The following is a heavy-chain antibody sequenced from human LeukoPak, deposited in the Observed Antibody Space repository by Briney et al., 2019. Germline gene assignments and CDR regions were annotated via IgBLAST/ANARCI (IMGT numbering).Heavy chain of an antibody. Sequence: GESLTLSCAAYEFTFSSYAMQWVRPAPGNGLEWVSCISGSGGSTYYGDSVKGRFTISRDNSKSTLYLQTNSLRAEDTAVYYCAKYLSAKGPPYALDVWGQGTTVTVSS. J-gene: IGHJ6*02. CDR3: AKYLSAKGPPYALDV. CDR2: ISGSGGST. CDR1: EFTFSSYA. V-gene: IGHV3-23*01.